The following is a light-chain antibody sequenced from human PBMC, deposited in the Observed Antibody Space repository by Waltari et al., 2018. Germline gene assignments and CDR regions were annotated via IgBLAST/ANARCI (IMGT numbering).Light chain of an antibody. Sequence: DIQMTQSPSTLSASVGDRVTITCRASQSIADLLAWYQQRPGKAPKVLIYKASNLQTGVPSRFSGSGSGTEFTLTITRLQPDDFAAYYCQQYHSYPVSFGQGTKLEIK. CDR2: KAS. CDR1: QSIADL. J-gene: IGKJ2*03. CDR3: QQYHSYPVS. V-gene: IGKV1-5*03.